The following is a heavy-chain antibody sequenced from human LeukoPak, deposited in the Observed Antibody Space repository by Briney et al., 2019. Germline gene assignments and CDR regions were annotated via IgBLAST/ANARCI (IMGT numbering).Heavy chain of an antibody. CDR1: GFSFSTYE. Sequence: GGSLRLSCAASGFSFSTYEMHWVRQAPGKGLEWFSDISSSGSIVYYADSVKGRFTTSRDNANNYLYLQMHSLRAEETAVYYCSLLAVASPQDYWGQGTLVTVSS. CDR2: ISSSGSIV. V-gene: IGHV3-48*03. D-gene: IGHD6-19*01. CDR3: SLLAVASPQDY. J-gene: IGHJ4*02.